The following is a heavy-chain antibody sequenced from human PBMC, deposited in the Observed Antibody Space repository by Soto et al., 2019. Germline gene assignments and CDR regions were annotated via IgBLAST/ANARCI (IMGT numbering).Heavy chain of an antibody. CDR2: ISAYNGNT. V-gene: IGHV1-18*01. J-gene: IGHJ3*02. Sequence: ASVKVSCKASGYTFTSYGISWVRQAPGQGLEWMGWISAYNGNTNYAQKLQGRVTMTTDTSTSTAYMELRSLRSDDTAVYYCAGDGRGYCSGGRCPWDAFDIWGQGTMVTVSS. CDR3: AGDGRGYCSGGRCPWDAFDI. D-gene: IGHD2-15*01. CDR1: GYTFTSYG.